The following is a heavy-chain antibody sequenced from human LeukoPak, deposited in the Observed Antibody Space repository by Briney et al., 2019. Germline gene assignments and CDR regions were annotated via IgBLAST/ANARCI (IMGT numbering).Heavy chain of an antibody. CDR2: ISAYNGNT. D-gene: IGHD3-10*01. CDR3: ARDSGLENLDY. Sequence: ASVKVSCKASGYTFISYAMNWVRQAPGQGLEWMGWISAYNGNTNYAQKLQGRVTMTTDTSTSTAYMELRSLRSDDTAVYYCARDSGLENLDYWGQGTLVTVSS. V-gene: IGHV1-18*01. J-gene: IGHJ4*02. CDR1: GYTFISYA.